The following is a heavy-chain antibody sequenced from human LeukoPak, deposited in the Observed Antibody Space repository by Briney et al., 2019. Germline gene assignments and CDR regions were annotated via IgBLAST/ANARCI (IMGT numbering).Heavy chain of an antibody. CDR2: ISSSGSTI. Sequence: GSLLLSCAASGFTFSSYEMNWVRQAPGKGLEWGSYISSSGSTIYYADSVKGRFTISRDNAKNSLYLQMNSLRAEDTAVYYCARYYDSSGYYFFDYWGQGTLVTVSS. CDR3: ARYYDSSGYYFFDY. J-gene: IGHJ4*02. CDR1: GFTFSSYE. V-gene: IGHV3-48*03. D-gene: IGHD3-22*01.